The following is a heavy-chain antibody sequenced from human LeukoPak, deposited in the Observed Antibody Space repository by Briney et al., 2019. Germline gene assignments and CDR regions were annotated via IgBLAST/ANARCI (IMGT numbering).Heavy chain of an antibody. J-gene: IGHJ5*02. CDR1: GYAIISGGFS. CDR3: ARSRQASGLFSS. CDR2: IYDRGPA. Sequence: SETLSLTCTVSGYAIISGGFSWNWIRQPPGKGLEWIGCIYDRGPAHYNPSLKSRFTISVDRPKNQFFLNVTSLTAADTAVYYCARSRQASGLFSSWGQGALVVVSS. D-gene: IGHD3-10*01. V-gene: IGHV4-30-2*01.